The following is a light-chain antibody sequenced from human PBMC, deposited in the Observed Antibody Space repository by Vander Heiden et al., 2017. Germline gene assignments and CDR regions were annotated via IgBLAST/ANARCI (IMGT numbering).Light chain of an antibody. CDR3: QQYNNWPPLT. V-gene: IGKV3D-15*01. J-gene: IGKJ4*01. CDR2: GAS. CDR1: QSVSSN. Sequence: EIVMTQSPPTLSVSPGERATLSCRASQSVSSNLAWYQQKPGQAPRLLIYGASTRATGIPARFSGSGSGKEFTLTISSLQSEDFAVYYCQQYNNWPPLTFGGGTKVEIK.